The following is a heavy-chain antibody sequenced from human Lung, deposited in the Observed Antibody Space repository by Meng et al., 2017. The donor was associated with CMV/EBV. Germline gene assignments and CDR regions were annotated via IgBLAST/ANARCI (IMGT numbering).Heavy chain of an antibody. D-gene: IGHD3-22*01. V-gene: IGHV1-2*02. J-gene: IGHJ6*02. Sequence: SVXVSXXASGYTFSGYYMHWVRQAPGQGLEWMGWINPNSGDTNYPQKFQGRVTMTMDTSISTAHMELSRLRSDATAMYYCASSPIIMIKVAPYGMDVWGQGXTVTVSS. CDR2: INPNSGDT. CDR3: ASSPIIMIKVAPYGMDV. CDR1: GYTFSGYY.